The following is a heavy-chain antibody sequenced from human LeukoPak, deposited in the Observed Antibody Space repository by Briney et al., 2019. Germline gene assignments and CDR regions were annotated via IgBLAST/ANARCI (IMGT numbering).Heavy chain of an antibody. D-gene: IGHD2-2*01. CDR1: GFTFSSYG. Sequence: GGSLRLSCAASGFTFSSYGMHWVRQAPGKGLEWVAVIWYDGSNKYYADSVKGRFTISRDNSKNTLYLQMNSLRAEDTAVYCCARDHHIVVVPAAMVMTRTRYGMDVWGKGTTVTVSS. J-gene: IGHJ6*04. V-gene: IGHV3-33*01. CDR3: ARDHHIVVVPAAMVMTRTRYGMDV. CDR2: IWYDGSNK.